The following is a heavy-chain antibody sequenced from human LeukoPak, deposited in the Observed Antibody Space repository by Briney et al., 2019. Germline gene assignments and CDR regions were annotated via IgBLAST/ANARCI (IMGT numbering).Heavy chain of an antibody. CDR1: GFTFSSYG. CDR3: ARDRSPYYYYYGMDV. Sequence: GGSLRLSCAASGFTFSSYGMPWVRQAPGKGLEWVAVISYDGSNKYYADSVKGRFTISRDNSKNTLYLQMNSLRAEDTAVYYCARDRSPYYYYYGMDVWGQGTTVTVSS. V-gene: IGHV3-30*03. D-gene: IGHD1-26*01. CDR2: ISYDGSNK. J-gene: IGHJ6*02.